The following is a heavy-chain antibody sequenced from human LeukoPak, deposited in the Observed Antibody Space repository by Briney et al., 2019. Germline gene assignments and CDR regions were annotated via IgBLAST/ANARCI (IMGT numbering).Heavy chain of an antibody. V-gene: IGHV4-39*07. CDR1: SGSISSSYYY. J-gene: IGHJ3*02. D-gene: IGHD3-9*01. Sequence: SETLSLTCTVSSGSISSSYYYWGWIRQPPGKGLEWIGTIYYSGSTYYNPSLKSRVTISVDTSKNQFSLKLSSVTAADTAVYYCARDGRYDILTGYYTIGAFDIWGQGTMVTVSS. CDR3: ARDGRYDILTGYYTIGAFDI. CDR2: IYYSGST.